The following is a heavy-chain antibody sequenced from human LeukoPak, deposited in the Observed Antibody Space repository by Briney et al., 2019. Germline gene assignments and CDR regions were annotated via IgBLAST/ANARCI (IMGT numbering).Heavy chain of an antibody. J-gene: IGHJ4*02. Sequence: GGSLRLSCAASGFTVSSSYMTWVRQAPGKGLEWVSVIYSSGSIYYADSVKGRFTISRDNSKNTLYLQMNSLRAEDTAVYYCARDFGGFDYWGQGTLVAVSS. CDR3: ARDFGGFDY. CDR1: GFTVSSSY. D-gene: IGHD3-16*01. V-gene: IGHV3-53*01. CDR2: IYSSGSI.